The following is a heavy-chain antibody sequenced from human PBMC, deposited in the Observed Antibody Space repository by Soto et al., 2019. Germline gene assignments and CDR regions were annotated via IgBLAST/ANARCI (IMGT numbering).Heavy chain of an antibody. CDR3: AKNPGYYYDSTGYHFDY. V-gene: IGHV3-23*01. J-gene: IGHJ4*02. CDR1: GFTFSRHA. Sequence: GGSLRLSCTASGFTFSRHAMSWVRQAPGKGLEWVSAISGSGGTTYYADSVKGRFTISRDNSKNIYYLQLNSLRAEDTAIYYCAKNPGYYYDSTGYHFDYRGQGTLVTGSS. CDR2: ISGSGGTT. D-gene: IGHD3-22*01.